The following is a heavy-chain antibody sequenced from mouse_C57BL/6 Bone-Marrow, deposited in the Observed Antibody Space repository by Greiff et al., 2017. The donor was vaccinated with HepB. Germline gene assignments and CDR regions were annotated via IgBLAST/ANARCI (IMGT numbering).Heavy chain of an antibody. CDR1: GYTFTSYG. J-gene: IGHJ2*01. V-gene: IGHV1-81*01. Sequence: VVRPGASVKLSCKASGYTFTSYGISWVKQRTGQGLEWIGEIYPRSGNTYYNEKFKGKATLTADKSSSTAYMELRSLTSEDSAVYFCATHGYWGQGTTLTVSS. CDR3: ATHGY. CDR2: IYPRSGNT.